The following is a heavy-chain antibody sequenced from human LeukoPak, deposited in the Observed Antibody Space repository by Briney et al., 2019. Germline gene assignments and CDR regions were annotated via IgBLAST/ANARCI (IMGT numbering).Heavy chain of an antibody. J-gene: IGHJ4*02. CDR1: GGSISSYY. Sequence: SETLSLTCTASGGSISSYYWSWIRQPPGKGLEWIGSIHYSGSTKYKSSLKSRVTISVDTSKTQFSLRLSSVTAADTAVYYCARLGHCGADCIDYWGQGTLVTVSS. CDR2: IHYSGST. CDR3: ARLGHCGADCIDY. V-gene: IGHV4-59*13. D-gene: IGHD2-21*02.